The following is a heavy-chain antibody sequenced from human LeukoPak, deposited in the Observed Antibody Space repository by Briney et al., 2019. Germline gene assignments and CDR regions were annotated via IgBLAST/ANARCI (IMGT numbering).Heavy chain of an antibody. CDR2: MKPNSGDT. CDR3: ARLKWLVGSHYYYYMDV. J-gene: IGHJ6*03. V-gene: IGHV1-8*02. Sequence: ASVKVSCKASGYTFTNYGVNWVRQATRQGLEWMGWMKPNSGDTGYAQKFQGRVTMTRNIAISTAYMELSSLRSEDTAVYYCARLKWLVGSHYYYYMDVWGEGTTVTVSS. D-gene: IGHD6-19*01. CDR1: GYTFTNYG.